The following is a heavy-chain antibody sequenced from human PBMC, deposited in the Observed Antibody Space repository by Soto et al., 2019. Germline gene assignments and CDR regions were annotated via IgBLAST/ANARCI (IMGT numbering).Heavy chain of an antibody. V-gene: IGHV3-30*18. CDR2: ISYDGSNK. J-gene: IGHJ5*02. CDR1: GFTFSSYG. CDR3: AKREYSSRHKTSNWFDP. D-gene: IGHD6-6*01. Sequence: HPVGSLRLSCAASGFTFSSYGMHWVRQAPGKGLEWVAVISYDGSNKYYADSVKGRFTISRDNSKNTLYLQMNSLRAEDTAVYYCAKREYSSRHKTSNWFDPWGQGTLVTVSS.